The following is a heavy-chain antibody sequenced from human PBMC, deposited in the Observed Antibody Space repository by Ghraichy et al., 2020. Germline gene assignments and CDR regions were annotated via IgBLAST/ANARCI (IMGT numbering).Heavy chain of an antibody. Sequence: GGSLRLSCAASGFTFSNFALNWVRQAPGKGLEWMSYIRTSSDIYYADSVKGRFTISRDNAKNSLYLQMNSLRDEDTALYYCSRDSESTGGNLIFHYWGQGTLVTVSS. CDR1: GFTFSNFA. CDR3: SRDSESTGGNLIFHY. D-gene: IGHD4-23*01. V-gene: IGHV3-48*02. J-gene: IGHJ4*02. CDR2: IRTSSDI.